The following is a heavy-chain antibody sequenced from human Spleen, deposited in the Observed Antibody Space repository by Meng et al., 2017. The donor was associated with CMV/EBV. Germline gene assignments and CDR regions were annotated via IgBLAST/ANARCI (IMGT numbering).Heavy chain of an antibody. Sequence: QLQLQESGPGLAMPQETLSLTCTVSGGSISSSSCYWGWIRQPPGKGLEWIGSIYYSGSTYYTPSLKRRVTISVDTSKNQFSLKLSSVTAADTAVYYCARVPQLVPFDYWGQGTLVTVSS. CDR3: ARVPQLVPFDY. CDR2: IYYSGST. CDR1: GGSISSSSCY. D-gene: IGHD6-13*01. V-gene: IGHV4-39*07. J-gene: IGHJ4*02.